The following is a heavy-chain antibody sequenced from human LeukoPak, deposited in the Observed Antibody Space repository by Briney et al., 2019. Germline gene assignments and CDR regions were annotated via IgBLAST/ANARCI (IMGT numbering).Heavy chain of an antibody. CDR2: IYYSGST. CDR3: ARHVEEKGMDV. D-gene: IGHD5-24*01. V-gene: IGHV4-61*05. Sequence: SETLSLTCTVSGGSISSSSYYWGWIRQPPGKGLEWIGYIYYSGSTDYNSSLKSRVTISIDTSKNQFSLRLNSVTAADTAVYYCARHVEEKGMDVWGQGTTVTVSS. CDR1: GGSISSSSYY. J-gene: IGHJ6*02.